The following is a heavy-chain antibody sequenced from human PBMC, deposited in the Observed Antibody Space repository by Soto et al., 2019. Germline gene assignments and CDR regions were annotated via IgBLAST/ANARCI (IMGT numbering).Heavy chain of an antibody. V-gene: IGHV1-69*01. CDR3: ASSAGLDHLLNYYGLNV. J-gene: IGHJ6*02. CDR2: ISPVLGTP. Sequence: QVHLVQSSAEVKKPGSSVKVSCKASGGTFTSIAFSWVRQAPGQGLEWMGGISPVLGTPNYAQKFQARVTITADASTTTVHMELSSLRSDDTAIYYCASSAGLDHLLNYYGLNVWGQGTTVTV. D-gene: IGHD6-13*01. CDR1: GGTFTSIA.